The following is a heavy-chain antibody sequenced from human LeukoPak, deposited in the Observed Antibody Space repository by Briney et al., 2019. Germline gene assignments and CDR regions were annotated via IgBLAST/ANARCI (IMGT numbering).Heavy chain of an antibody. CDR3: ARKGVSDNCSSTSCNNWFDP. CDR2: FDPEDGET. Sequence: ASVKVSCKVSGYTLTELSMHWVRQAPGKGLEWMGGFDPEDGETIYAQKFQGRVTMTEDTSTDTAYMELSSLRSEDTAVYYCARKGVSDNCSSTSCNNWFDPWGQGTLVTVSS. CDR1: GYTLTELS. D-gene: IGHD2-2*01. V-gene: IGHV1-24*01. J-gene: IGHJ5*02.